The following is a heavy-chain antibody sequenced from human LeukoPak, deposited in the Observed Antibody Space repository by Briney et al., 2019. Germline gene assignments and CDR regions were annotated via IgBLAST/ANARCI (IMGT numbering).Heavy chain of an antibody. CDR2: ISAYNGNT. J-gene: IGHJ4*02. Sequence: GASVKVSCKASGYTFTTYGISWVRQAPGQGLEWMGWISAYNGNTNYAQKLQGRVTMTTDTSTSTAYMELRSLRSDDTAVYYCAREGLLLWFGGFDYWGQGTLVTVSS. CDR1: GYTFTTYG. D-gene: IGHD3-10*01. CDR3: AREGLLLWFGGFDY. V-gene: IGHV1-18*01.